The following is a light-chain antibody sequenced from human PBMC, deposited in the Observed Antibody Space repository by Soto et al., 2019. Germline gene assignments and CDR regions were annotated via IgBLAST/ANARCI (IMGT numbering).Light chain of an antibody. J-gene: IGKJ2*01. V-gene: IGKV1-39*01. CDR1: QSISSY. CDR2: LAS. Sequence: DIQMTQSPTSLPASVGDRVTITCRASQSISSYLNWYQQKPGKAPKVLIYLASNLQSGVPSRFSGSGSGTDFTLTISSLQPEDCATYYCQQSYSTPYTFGQGTKREIK. CDR3: QQSYSTPYT.